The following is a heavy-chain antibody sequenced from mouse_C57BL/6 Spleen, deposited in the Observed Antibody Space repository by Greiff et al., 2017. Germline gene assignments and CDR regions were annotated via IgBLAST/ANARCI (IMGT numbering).Heavy chain of an antibody. J-gene: IGHJ4*01. CDR1: GFTFSSYA. Sequence: DVKLVESGGGLVKPGGSLKLSCAASGFTFSSYAMSWVRQTPEKRLEWVATISDGGSYTYYPDNVKGRFTISRDNAKNNLYLQMSHLKSEDTAMYYCARDGGGTSYYAMDYWGQGTSVTVSS. D-gene: IGHD4-1*01. V-gene: IGHV5-4*01. CDR3: ARDGGGTSYYAMDY. CDR2: ISDGGSYT.